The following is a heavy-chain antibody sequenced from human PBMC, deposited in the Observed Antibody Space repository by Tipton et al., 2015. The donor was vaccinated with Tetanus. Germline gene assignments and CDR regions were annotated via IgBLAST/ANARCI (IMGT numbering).Heavy chain of an antibody. Sequence: GLVKPSETLSLTCSVSGASLRSGDYNWSWIRQPPGKGLEWLAYISDSGLSNSNYFLKSRITISRDTSKNQISLKLTSVTAADTAVYYCARANYNFPKKGPFDSWGQGTLVIVSS. CDR1: GASLRSGDYN. D-gene: IGHD3-3*01. V-gene: IGHV4-61*08. CDR3: ARANYNFPKKGPFDS. J-gene: IGHJ4*02. CDR2: ISDSGLS.